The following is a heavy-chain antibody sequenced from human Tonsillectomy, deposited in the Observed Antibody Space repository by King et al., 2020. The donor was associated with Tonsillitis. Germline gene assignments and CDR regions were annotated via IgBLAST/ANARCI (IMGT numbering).Heavy chain of an antibody. D-gene: IGHD3-10*01. CDR2: INPNSGDT. J-gene: IGHJ3*02. CDR3: AKSGEGTIWFPFHM. CDR1: GYIFTSYD. V-gene: IGHV1-2*02. Sequence: VQLVESGSEMKKPGASVKVSCKASGYIFTSYDIHWVRQAPGQGLEWMGWINPNSGDTKYAQNFQCRVTMTTDTAIGTAYMELSSLSSDDTAVYHCAKSGEGTIWFPFHMWGQGTEVTVSS.